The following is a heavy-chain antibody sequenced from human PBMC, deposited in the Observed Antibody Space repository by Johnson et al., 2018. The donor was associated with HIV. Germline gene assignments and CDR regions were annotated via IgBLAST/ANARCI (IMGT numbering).Heavy chain of an antibody. Sequence: QVQLVESGGGVVQPGRSLRLSCAASGFTFSSYGMHWVRQAPGKGLEWVAVISYDGSNKYYADSVKGRFTISRDNSKNTLYLQMNSLRAEDTAVYYCAKARGIVRATGAFDIWGQGTMVTVSS. V-gene: IGHV3-30*18. J-gene: IGHJ3*02. CDR1: GFTFSSYG. D-gene: IGHD1-26*01. CDR3: AKARGIVRATGAFDI. CDR2: ISYDGSNK.